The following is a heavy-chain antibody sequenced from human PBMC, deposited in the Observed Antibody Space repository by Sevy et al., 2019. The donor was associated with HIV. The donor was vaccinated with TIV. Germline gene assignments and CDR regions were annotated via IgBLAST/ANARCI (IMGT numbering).Heavy chain of an antibody. CDR3: ARHSIAPRSWYFDL. D-gene: IGHD6-6*01. J-gene: IGHJ2*01. V-gene: IGHV4-59*01. CDR2: LYYRGRT. CDR1: GGSISSYY. Sequence: QSQTLSLTCTVSGGSISSYYWSWIRQPPGKGLEWIGYLYYRGRTNYNPSLKSRLTISVDTSKNQFSLKLSSVTAADTAVYYCARHSIAPRSWYFDLWGRGTLVTVSS.